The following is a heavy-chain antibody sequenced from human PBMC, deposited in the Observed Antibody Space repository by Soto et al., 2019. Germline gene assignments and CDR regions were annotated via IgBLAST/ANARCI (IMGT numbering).Heavy chain of an antibody. V-gene: IGHV3-30-3*01. Sequence: QVQLVESGGGVVQPGRSLRLSCAASGFTFSSYAMHWVRQAPGKGLEWVAVISYDGSNKYYADSVKGRFTISRDNSKNTLYLQMNSLRAEDTSVYYCAGDSDIVVVPAAKTYYYYGMDVWGQGATVTVSS. CDR1: GFTFSSYA. D-gene: IGHD2-2*01. J-gene: IGHJ6*02. CDR3: AGDSDIVVVPAAKTYYYYGMDV. CDR2: ISYDGSNK.